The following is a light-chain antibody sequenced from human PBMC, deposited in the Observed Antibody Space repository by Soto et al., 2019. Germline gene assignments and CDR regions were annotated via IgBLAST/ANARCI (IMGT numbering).Light chain of an antibody. V-gene: IGLV2-11*01. CDR3: CSYAGSYTFI. CDR1: SSDVGGYNY. CDR2: DVS. Sequence: QSALTQPRSVSGSPGQSVSDSCTGTSSDVGGYNYVSWYQQHPGKAPKLMIYDVSERPSGVPDRFSGSKSGNTASLTISGLRAEDEGDYYCCSYAGSYTFIFGGGTKLTVL. J-gene: IGLJ2*01.